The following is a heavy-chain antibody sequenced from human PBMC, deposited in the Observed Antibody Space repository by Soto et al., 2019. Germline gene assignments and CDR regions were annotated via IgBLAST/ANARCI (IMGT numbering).Heavy chain of an antibody. CDR2: IYYSGST. V-gene: IGHV4-30-4*01. D-gene: IGHD6-13*01. CDR1: GGSISSGDYY. Sequence: SETLSLTCTVSGGSISSGDYYWSWIRQPPGKGLEWIGYIYYSGSTYYNPSLKSRVTISVDTSKNQFSLKLSSVTAADTAVYYCAREVGQQLAPGGWLDPWGQGTLVTV. J-gene: IGHJ5*02. CDR3: AREVGQQLAPGGWLDP.